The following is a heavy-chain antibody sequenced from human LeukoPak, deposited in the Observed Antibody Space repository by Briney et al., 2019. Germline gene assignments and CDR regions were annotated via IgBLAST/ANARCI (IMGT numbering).Heavy chain of an antibody. D-gene: IGHD3-16*02. CDR3: ARGGERGVIVMSALQLTRRYFDY. Sequence: SETLSLTCTVSGYSISSGYYWGWIRQPPGKGLEWIGSIYHSGSTYYNPSLKSRVTISVDTSKNQFSLKLSSATAADTAVYYCARGGERGVIVMSALQLTRRYFDYWGQGTLVTVSS. CDR2: IYHSGST. J-gene: IGHJ4*02. V-gene: IGHV4-38-2*02. CDR1: GYSISSGYY.